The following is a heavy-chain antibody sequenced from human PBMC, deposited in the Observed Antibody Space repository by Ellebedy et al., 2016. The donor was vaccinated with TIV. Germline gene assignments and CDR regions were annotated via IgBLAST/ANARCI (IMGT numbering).Heavy chain of an antibody. CDR3: ARDAHYQLPKRGFDP. J-gene: IGHJ5*02. V-gene: IGHV1-18*01. CDR2: ISAYNGNT. CDR1: GYTFTTYG. Sequence: AASVKVSCKASGYTFTTYGISWVRQAPGQGLEWMGWISAYNGNTNYVQKLQGRVTMTTDTSTSTAYMELRSLRSDDTAVYYCARDAHYQLPKRGFDPWGQGTLVTVSS. D-gene: IGHD2-2*01.